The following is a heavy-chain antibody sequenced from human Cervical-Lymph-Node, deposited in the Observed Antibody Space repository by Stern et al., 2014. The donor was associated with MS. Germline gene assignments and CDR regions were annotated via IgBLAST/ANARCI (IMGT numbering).Heavy chain of an antibody. V-gene: IGHV2-5*02. CDR3: AHTIVGATAPNWFDP. Sequence: QVTLKESGPTLVKHTQTLTLTCTFSGFSLSTSGVGVGWIRQPPGKALEWLALIYWDDDKRYSPSLKSRLTITNDTSKNQVVLTMTNMDPVDTATYYCAHTIVGATAPNWFDPWGQGTLVTVSS. J-gene: IGHJ5*02. CDR2: IYWDDDK. D-gene: IGHD1-26*01. CDR1: GFSLSTSGVG.